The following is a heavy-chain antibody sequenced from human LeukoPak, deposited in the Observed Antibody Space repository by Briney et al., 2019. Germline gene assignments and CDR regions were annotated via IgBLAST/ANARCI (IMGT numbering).Heavy chain of an antibody. J-gene: IGHJ5*02. CDR3: ARDLNWPGP. Sequence: GGSLRLSCAASGFTVSSNYMSWVRQAPGKGLMWVSKISPDGSDTTYADSVKGRFTISRDNAKNTLYLQMSSLRAEDTAVYYCARDLNWPGPWGQGSLVTVSS. CDR1: GFTVSSNY. D-gene: IGHD1-20*01. V-gene: IGHV3-74*01. CDR2: ISPDGSDT.